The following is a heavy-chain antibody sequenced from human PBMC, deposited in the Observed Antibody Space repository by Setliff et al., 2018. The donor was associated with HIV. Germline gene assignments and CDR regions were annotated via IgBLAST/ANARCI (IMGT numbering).Heavy chain of an antibody. J-gene: IGHJ6*02. Sequence: SETLSLTCAVYGGSFSDNYWSWIRQSPGKGLEWIGEINHSGRTNYNPSLKSRVTISVDTSKNQFSLKLSSVTAADTAVYYCARGELLYYYYYGMDVWGQGTTVTVSS. V-gene: IGHV4-34*01. CDR2: INHSGRT. CDR1: GGSFSDNY. D-gene: IGHD1-26*01. CDR3: ARGELLYYYYYGMDV.